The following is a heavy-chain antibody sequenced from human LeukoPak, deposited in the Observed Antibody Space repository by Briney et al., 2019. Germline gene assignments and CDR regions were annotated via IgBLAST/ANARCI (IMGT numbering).Heavy chain of an antibody. V-gene: IGHV3-53*01. CDR3: ARDRYCSGGSCYGDAFDL. CDR1: GFTVRSNY. D-gene: IGHD2-15*01. J-gene: IGHJ3*01. CDR2: MYSGGST. Sequence: GGSLRLSRTASGFTVRSNYMSWVRQSPRKGLEWVSIMYSGGSTDYADSVKGRFIISRDHSKNTLYLQMNSLRAEDTAVYYCARDRYCSGGSCYGDAFDLWGQGTMVTVSS.